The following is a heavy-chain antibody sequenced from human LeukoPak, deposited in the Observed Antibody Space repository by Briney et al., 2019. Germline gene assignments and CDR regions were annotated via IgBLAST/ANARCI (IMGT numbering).Heavy chain of an antibody. D-gene: IGHD6-19*01. CDR1: GGSISSSSYY. CDR3: ASTIAVAGTAWFDP. J-gene: IGHJ5*02. V-gene: IGHV4-39*01. CDR2: IYYSGST. Sequence: PSETLSLTCTVSGGSISSSSYYWGWIRQPPGKGLEWIGSIYYSGSTYYNPSLKSRVTISVDTSKNQFSLKLSSVTAADTAVYYCASTIAVAGTAWFDPWGQGTLVIVSS.